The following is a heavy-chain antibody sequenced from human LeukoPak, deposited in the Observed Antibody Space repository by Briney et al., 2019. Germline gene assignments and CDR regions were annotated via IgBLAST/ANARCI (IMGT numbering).Heavy chain of an antibody. Sequence: GGSLRLSCPASGFTFSSYEMNWGRQAPGKGLEWVSYISSSGSTIYYADSVKGRFTISRDNAKNSLDLQMNSLRAEDTAVYYCAREGTMVRGVPFDDWGQGTLVTVSS. V-gene: IGHV3-48*03. CDR3: AREGTMVRGVPFDD. CDR1: GFTFSSYE. J-gene: IGHJ4*02. CDR2: ISSSGSTI. D-gene: IGHD3-10*01.